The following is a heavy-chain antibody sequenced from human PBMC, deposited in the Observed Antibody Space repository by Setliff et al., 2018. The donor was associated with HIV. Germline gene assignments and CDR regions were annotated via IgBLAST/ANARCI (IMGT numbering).Heavy chain of an antibody. CDR2: MNPKAGTT. V-gene: IGHV1-8*01. D-gene: IGHD3-3*01. CDR3: ARGGIHYNPWSGYPFDY. J-gene: IGHJ4*02. CDR1: GYIFTSYD. Sequence: ASVKVSCKPSGYIFTSYDINWVRQASGQGLEWMGWMNPKAGTTGYAQSFEGRVTMTRDTSAGIAYLELSSLTSDDSAVYFCARGGIHYNPWSGYPFDYWGQGTVVTVSS.